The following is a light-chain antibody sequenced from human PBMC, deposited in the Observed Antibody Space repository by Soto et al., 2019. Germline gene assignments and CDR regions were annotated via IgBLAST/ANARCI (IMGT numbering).Light chain of an antibody. CDR2: DTS. J-gene: IGKJ2*02. CDR1: QSISSW. Sequence: DIQMTQSPSTLSVSVGDRVTMTCRASQSISSWLAWYQQKPGKAPKLLIDDTSNLERGVPSRFSGSGSVSEFTLTISSLQPDDFATDYCQQYNDLCTFGQGTKLEIK. CDR3: QQYNDLCT. V-gene: IGKV1-5*01.